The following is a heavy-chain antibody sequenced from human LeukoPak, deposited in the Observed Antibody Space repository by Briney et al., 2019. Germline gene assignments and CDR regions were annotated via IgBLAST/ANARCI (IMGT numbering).Heavy chain of an antibody. CDR1: GFTFSSYW. Sequence: GSLRLSRAASGFTFSSYWMRWVRQAPGKGLEWIGEINHSGSTNYNPSLKSRVTISVDTSKNQFSLKLSSVTAADTAVYYCARLHTGDPGNLYYYYYYMDVWGKGTTVTISS. CDR2: INHSGST. D-gene: IGHD7-27*01. CDR3: ARLHTGDPGNLYYYYYYMDV. J-gene: IGHJ6*03. V-gene: IGHV4-34*01.